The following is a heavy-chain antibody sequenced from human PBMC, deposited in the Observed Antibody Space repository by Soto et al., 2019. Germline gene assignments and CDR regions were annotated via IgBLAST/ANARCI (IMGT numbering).Heavy chain of an antibody. D-gene: IGHD6-13*01. V-gene: IGHV1-69*13. Sequence: GASVKVSCKASGGTFSSYAIGWVRQAPGQGLEWMGGIIPIFGTANYAQKFQGRVTITADESTSTAYMELSSLRSEDTAVYYCAAAGRLVGYYYYGMDVWGQGTTVTVSS. J-gene: IGHJ6*02. CDR3: AAAGRLVGYYYYGMDV. CDR1: GGTFSSYA. CDR2: IIPIFGTA.